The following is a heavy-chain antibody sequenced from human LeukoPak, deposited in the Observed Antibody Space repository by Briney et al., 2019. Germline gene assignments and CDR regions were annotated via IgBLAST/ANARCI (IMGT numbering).Heavy chain of an antibody. J-gene: IGHJ4*02. CDR1: GFTFSSYS. Sequence: GGSLRLSCAASGFTFSSYSMNWVRQAPGKGLEWVSSISSSSSYIYYADSVKGRFTISRDNAKNSLYLQMNSLRAEDTAVYYCARDIHRRRDGYNQDYWGQGTLVTVSS. CDR2: ISSSSSYI. D-gene: IGHD5-24*01. V-gene: IGHV3-21*01. CDR3: ARDIHRRRDGYNQDY.